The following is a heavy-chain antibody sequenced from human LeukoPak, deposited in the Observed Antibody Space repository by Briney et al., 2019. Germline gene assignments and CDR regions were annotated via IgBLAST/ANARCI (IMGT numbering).Heavy chain of an antibody. V-gene: IGHV1-69*04. Sequence: GASVKVSCKASGGTFSSYAISWVRQAPGQGLEWMGRIIPILGIANYAQKLQGRVTITADKSTSTAYMELSSLRSEDTAVYYCAREIVVVTYGMDVWGQGTTVTVSS. CDR2: IIPILGIA. D-gene: IGHD2-21*02. J-gene: IGHJ6*02. CDR3: AREIVVVTYGMDV. CDR1: GGTFSSYA.